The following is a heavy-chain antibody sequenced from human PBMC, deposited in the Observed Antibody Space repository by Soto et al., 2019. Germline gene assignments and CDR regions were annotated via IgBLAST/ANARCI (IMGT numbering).Heavy chain of an antibody. CDR3: TCYCGGDARHAFDI. CDR1: GVTVSSYG. CDR2: IRSKANSYAT. Sequence: PGWCMRLCSAACGVTVSSYGMHLSRKDPGKGLEWVGRIRSKANSYATAYAASVKGRFTISRDDSKNTAYLQMNSLKTEDTAVYYCTCYCGGDARHAFDIWGQGTMVTVSS. D-gene: IGHD2-21*02. V-gene: IGHV3-73*01. J-gene: IGHJ3*02.